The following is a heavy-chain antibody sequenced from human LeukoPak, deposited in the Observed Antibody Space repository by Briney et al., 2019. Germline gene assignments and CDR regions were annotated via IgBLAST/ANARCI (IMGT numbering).Heavy chain of an antibody. J-gene: IGHJ4*02. CDR2: IKQDGSEK. CDR3: ARDLYRIVVVPHYFDY. Sequence: GGSLRLSCTASKFTISNYWMSWVRQAPGKGLEWVANIKQDGSEKYYVDSVKGRFTISRDNAKNSLYLQMDSLRAEDTAVYYCARDLYRIVVVPHYFDYWGQGTLVTVSS. CDR1: KFTISNYW. D-gene: IGHD3-22*01. V-gene: IGHV3-7*01.